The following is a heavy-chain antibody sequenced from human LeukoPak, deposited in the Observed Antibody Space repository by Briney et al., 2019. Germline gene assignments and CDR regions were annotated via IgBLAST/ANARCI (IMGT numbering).Heavy chain of an antibody. CDR2: ISGSGGST. CDR3: AKPPTLSGYYYYYYMDV. J-gene: IGHJ6*03. V-gene: IGHV3-23*01. D-gene: IGHD2/OR15-2a*01. CDR1: GFTFSSYA. Sequence: PGGSLRLSCAASGFTFSSYAMSWVRQAPGKGLEWVSAISGSGGSTYYADSVKGRFTISRDNSKNTLYLQMNSLGAEDTAVYYCAKPPTLSGYYYYYYMDVWGKGTAVTVSS.